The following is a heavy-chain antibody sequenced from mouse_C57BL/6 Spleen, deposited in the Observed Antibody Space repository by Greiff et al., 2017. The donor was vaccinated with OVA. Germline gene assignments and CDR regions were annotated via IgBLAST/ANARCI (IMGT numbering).Heavy chain of an antibody. CDR1: GYTFTSYW. D-gene: IGHD2-4*01. Sequence: QVQLKQPGAELVRPGPSVKLSCKASGYTFTSYWMHWVKQRPGQGLEWIGVIDPSDSYTNYNQKFKGKATLTVDTSSSTAYMQLSSLTSEDSAVYYCARSFDYDTWFAYWGQGTLVTVSA. CDR3: ARSFDYDTWFAY. V-gene: IGHV1-59*01. CDR2: IDPSDSYT. J-gene: IGHJ3*01.